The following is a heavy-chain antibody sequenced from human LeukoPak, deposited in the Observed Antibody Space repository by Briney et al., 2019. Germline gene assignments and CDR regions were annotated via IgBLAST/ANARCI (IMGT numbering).Heavy chain of an antibody. V-gene: IGHV4-34*01. CDR3: ARYYAPRRYNWFDP. D-gene: IGHD3-16*01. CDR1: GGSFSGYY. CDR2: INHSGST. J-gene: IGHJ5*02. Sequence: PSETLSLTCAVYGGSFSGYYWSWIRQPPGKGLEWIGEINHSGSTNYNPSLKSRVTISVDTSKNQFSLKLSSVTAGDTAVYYCARYYAPRRYNWFDPWGQGTLVTVSS.